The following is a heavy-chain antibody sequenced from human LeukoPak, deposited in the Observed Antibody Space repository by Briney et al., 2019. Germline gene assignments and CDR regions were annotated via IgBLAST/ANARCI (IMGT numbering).Heavy chain of an antibody. CDR1: GFTFSSYS. CDR2: ISSSSSYI. CDR3: ARGRFWNPLDDIDY. D-gene: IGHD1-1*01. Sequence: GGSLRLSCAASGFTFSSYSMNWVRQAPGKGLEWVSSISSSSSYIYYADSVKGRFTISRDNAKNSLYLQMNSLRAEDTAVYYCARGRFWNPLDDIDYWGQGTLVTVSS. J-gene: IGHJ4*02. V-gene: IGHV3-21*01.